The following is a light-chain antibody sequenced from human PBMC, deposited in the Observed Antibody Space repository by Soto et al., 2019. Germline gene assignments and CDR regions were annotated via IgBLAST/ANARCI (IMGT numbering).Light chain of an antibody. CDR1: SSDVGGYNS. J-gene: IGLJ3*02. V-gene: IGLV2-14*01. CDR2: DVS. Sequence: QSALTQPASVSGSPGQSITISCTGTSSDVGGYNSVSWYQQHPGKAPKLMIYDVSNRPSGVSNRFSGSKSGNTASLTISGLQAEEEADYYCSSYTSSSTQRVFGGGTQLTVL. CDR3: SSYTSSSTQRV.